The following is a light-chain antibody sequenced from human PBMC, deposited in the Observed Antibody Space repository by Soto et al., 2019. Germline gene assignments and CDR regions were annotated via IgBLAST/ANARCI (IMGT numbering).Light chain of an antibody. J-gene: IGKJ1*01. CDR1: QTISSW. V-gene: IGKV1-39*01. Sequence: DIQMTQSPSTLSGSVGDRVTITCRASQTISSWLAWYQQKPGKAPKLLIYAASNLQSGVPSRFSGSGSGTYFTLTVSSLQPEDFAVYFCQQSYNTPWTFGQGTKVDIK. CDR2: AAS. CDR3: QQSYNTPWT.